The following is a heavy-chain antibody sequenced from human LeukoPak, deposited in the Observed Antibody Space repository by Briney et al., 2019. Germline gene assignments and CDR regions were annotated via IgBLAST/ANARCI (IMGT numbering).Heavy chain of an antibody. D-gene: IGHD3-22*01. J-gene: IGHJ4*02. Sequence: GGSLRLSCAASGFTFRSYNLNWVRQAPGKGLEWVSSISSSSSYIYYADSVKGRFTISRDNAKNSLYLQINSLRAEDTAIYYCARRGYSDSSGYDYWGQGTLVTVSS. CDR1: GFTFRSYN. V-gene: IGHV3-21*01. CDR3: ARRGYSDSSGYDY. CDR2: ISSSSSYI.